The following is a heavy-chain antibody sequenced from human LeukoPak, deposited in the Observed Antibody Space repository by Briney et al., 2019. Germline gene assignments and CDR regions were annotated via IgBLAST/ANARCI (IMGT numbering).Heavy chain of an antibody. CDR2: IIPILGIA. V-gene: IGHV1-69*04. D-gene: IGHD3-10*01. Sequence: SVKLTCKASGGTFSSYAISWVRQAPGQGLEWMGMIIPILGIANYAHKFQGRVTTTADNSTNTAYMELSSPRSEDTAVYYCARPKEYYYGSGSYFRWGEGALVTVSS. CDR3: ARPKEYYYGSGSYFR. J-gene: IGHJ4*02. CDR1: GGTFSSYA.